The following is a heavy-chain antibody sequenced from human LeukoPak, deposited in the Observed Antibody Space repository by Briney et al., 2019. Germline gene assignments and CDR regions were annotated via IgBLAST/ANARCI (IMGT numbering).Heavy chain of an antibody. V-gene: IGHV3-21*01. CDR1: GFTFSSYS. Sequence: GGSLRLFCAASGFTFSSYSMNWVRQAPGKGLEWVSSISSSSSYIYYADSVKGRFTISRDNAKNSLYLQMNSLRAEDTAVYYCARSPRSMVRGVITHDYWGQGTLVTVSS. J-gene: IGHJ4*02. CDR3: ARSPRSMVRGVITHDY. CDR2: ISSSSSYI. D-gene: IGHD3-10*01.